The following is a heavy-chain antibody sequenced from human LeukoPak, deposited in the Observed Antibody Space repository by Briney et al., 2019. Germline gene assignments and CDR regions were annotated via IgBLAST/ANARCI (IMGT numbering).Heavy chain of an antibody. CDR2: INHSGST. J-gene: IGHJ1*01. CDR1: GGSFSGYY. V-gene: IGHV4-34*01. CDR3: ARPYDSSGYEYFQH. D-gene: IGHD3-22*01. Sequence: SETLSLTCAVYGGSFSGYYWSWIRQPPGKGLEWIGEINHSGSTNYNPSLKSRVTISVDTSKNQFPLKLSSATAADTAVYYCARPYDSSGYEYFQHWGQGTLVTVSS.